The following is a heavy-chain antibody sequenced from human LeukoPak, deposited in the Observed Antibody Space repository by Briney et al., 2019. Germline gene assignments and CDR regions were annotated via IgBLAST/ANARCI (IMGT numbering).Heavy chain of an antibody. J-gene: IGHJ4*02. V-gene: IGHV3-30*18. CDR3: AKDRSCSGGSCYSTYFDY. D-gene: IGHD2-15*01. CDR2: ISYDGSNK. CDR1: GFTFSNYA. Sequence: GGSLRLSCAASGFTFSNYAMNWVRQAPGKGLEWVAVISYDGSNKYYADSVKGRFTISRDNSKNTLYLQMNSLRAEDTAVYYCAKDRSCSGGSCYSTYFDYWGQGTLVTVSS.